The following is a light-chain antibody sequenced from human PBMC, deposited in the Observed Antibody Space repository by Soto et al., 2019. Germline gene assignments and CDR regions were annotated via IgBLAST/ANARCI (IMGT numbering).Light chain of an antibody. CDR2: KAS. CDR3: QHYNSYSEA. J-gene: IGKJ1*01. V-gene: IGKV1-5*03. Sequence: DIQITQSPSTLSGSVGDRVTITCRASQTISSWLAWYQQKPGKAPKLLIYKASTLKSGVPSRFSGSGSGTEFTLTISSLQTDDFATYDCQHYNSYSEAVGQGTKVEIK. CDR1: QTISSW.